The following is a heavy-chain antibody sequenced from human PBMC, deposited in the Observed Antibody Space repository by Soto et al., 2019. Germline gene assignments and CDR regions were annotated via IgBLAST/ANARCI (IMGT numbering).Heavy chain of an antibody. J-gene: IGHJ4*02. CDR1: GYTFSTST. V-gene: IGHV1-18*04. D-gene: IGHD4-17*01. CDR2: IKAYSGST. Sequence: LVQSGAEAKKPGTSVKVSCKASGYTFSTSTISWVRQAPGQGLEWMGWIKAYSGSTNYAPKLQGRVTMTTDISTSTAYLELRSLTSDDTAMYYCAIADYGDDDYWGQGTLVTVSS. CDR3: AIADYGDDDY.